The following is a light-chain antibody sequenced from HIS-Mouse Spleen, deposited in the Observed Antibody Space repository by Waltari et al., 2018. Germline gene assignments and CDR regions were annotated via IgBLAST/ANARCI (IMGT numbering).Light chain of an antibody. Sequence: SYELTQPPSVSVSPGQTARITCSGDALPKQYAYWYQQKPGQAPVLVIYKDSERPSGVPERFSGSSSVKAVTLTISGVQAEDEADYYCQSADSSGTYVFGTGTKVTVL. J-gene: IGLJ1*01. CDR2: KDS. CDR1: ALPKQY. CDR3: QSADSSGTYV. V-gene: IGLV3-25*03.